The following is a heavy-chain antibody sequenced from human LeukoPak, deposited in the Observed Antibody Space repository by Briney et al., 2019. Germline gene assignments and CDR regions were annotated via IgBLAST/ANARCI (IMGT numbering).Heavy chain of an antibody. J-gene: IGHJ4*02. Sequence: PGRSLRXSCEASGFAFNIYTMXXXRRAPXKGXXXXXXXXXXXXXPYYADSLKGRXTISXEXPKNTVYLQMNSLRPQDXXPYYVXXDGXCPDGVCGXQIAVAGYVDYWGQGALVTVSS. V-gene: IGHV3-23*01. CDR3: XXDGXCPDGVCGXQIAVAGYVDY. D-gene: IGHD2-8*01. CDR1: GFAFNIYT. CDR2: XXXXXXXP.